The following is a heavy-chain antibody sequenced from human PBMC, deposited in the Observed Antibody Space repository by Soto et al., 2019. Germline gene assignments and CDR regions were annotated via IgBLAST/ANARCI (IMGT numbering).Heavy chain of an antibody. D-gene: IGHD3-10*02. CDR2: IYYSGGT. Sequence: QVQLQESGPGLVKPSETLSLTCTVSGGAISSYYWSWIRQPPGKGLEWIGYIYYSGGTNYNPSLKSRVTISVDSSKNLFSLKLSSVTAADTAVYYRARRYVGDLDYWGQGTLVTVSS. J-gene: IGHJ4*02. CDR1: GGAISSYY. CDR3: ARRYVGDLDY. V-gene: IGHV4-59*08.